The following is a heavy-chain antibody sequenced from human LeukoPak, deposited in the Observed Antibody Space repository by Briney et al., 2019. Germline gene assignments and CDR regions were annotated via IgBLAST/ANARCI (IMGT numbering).Heavy chain of an antibody. V-gene: IGHV1-2*02. CDR1: GYTFTGYY. Sequence: ASVKVSCKASGYTFTGYYMHWVRQAPGQGLEWMGWINPNSGGTNYAQKFQGRVTMTRDTSISTAYMELSRLRSDDTAVYYCARPDTSGYYSDFEYLGQGTLVTVSS. J-gene: IGHJ4*02. CDR3: ARPDTSGYYSDFEY. CDR2: INPNSGGT. D-gene: IGHD3-22*01.